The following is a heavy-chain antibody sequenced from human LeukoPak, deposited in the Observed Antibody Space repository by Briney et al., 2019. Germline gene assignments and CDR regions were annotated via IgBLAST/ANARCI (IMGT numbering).Heavy chain of an antibody. CDR3: ARVQGNRGFDI. J-gene: IGHJ3*02. D-gene: IGHD1-14*01. CDR1: GFTFSSYE. V-gene: IGHV3-48*03. CDR2: ISSSGSTI. Sequence: GGSLRLSCAASGFTFSSYEMNWVRQAPGKGLEWVSYISSSGSTIYYADSVKGRFTISRDNAKNSLYLQMNSLRAEDTAVYYCARVQGNRGFDIWGQGTMVTVSS.